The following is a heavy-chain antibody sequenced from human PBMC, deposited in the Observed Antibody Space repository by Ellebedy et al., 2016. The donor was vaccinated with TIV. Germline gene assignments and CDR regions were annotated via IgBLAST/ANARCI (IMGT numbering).Heavy chain of an antibody. D-gene: IGHD3/OR15-3a*01. Sequence: SETLSLTXSVSGFSISGGYYWGWIRQTPGRGLEWLGSMYHSGSTYYNPSLKSRVTISVDTSKNQFSLKLSSVTAAETAVYYCARTDLRYGMDVWGQGTTVTVSS. CDR1: GFSISGGYY. CDR3: ARTDLRYGMDV. J-gene: IGHJ6*02. V-gene: IGHV4-38-2*02. CDR2: MYHSGST.